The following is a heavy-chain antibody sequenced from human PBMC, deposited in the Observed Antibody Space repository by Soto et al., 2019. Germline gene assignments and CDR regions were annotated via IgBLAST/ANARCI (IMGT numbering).Heavy chain of an antibody. D-gene: IGHD3-10*01. V-gene: IGHV1-69*12. J-gene: IGHJ6*02. Sequence: QVQLVQSGAEVKKPGSSVKVSCKASEGTFSSYAISWVRQAPGQGLEWMGGIIPIFGTADYAQKFQGRVTIAADESTSTAYMELSSLRSEDTAVYYCALHYGSGSNCYYYGMDVWGQGTTVTVSS. CDR2: IIPIFGTA. CDR3: ALHYGSGSNCYYYGMDV. CDR1: EGTFSSYA.